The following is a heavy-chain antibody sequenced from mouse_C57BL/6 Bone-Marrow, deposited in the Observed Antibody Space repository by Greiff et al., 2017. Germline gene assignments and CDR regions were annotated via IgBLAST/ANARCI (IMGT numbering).Heavy chain of an antibody. D-gene: IGHD1-1*01. CDR2: IDPNRGGT. V-gene: IGHV1-72*01. CDR3: ARNGSSQYYFDY. J-gene: IGHJ2*01. Sequence: QVQLQQPGAELVKPGASVKLSCKASGYTFTSYWMNWVKQRPGRGLEWIGRIDPNRGGTKYNEKFKSKATLTVDKPSSSAYMQLSSRTSEDSAVYYCARNGSSQYYFDYWGQGTTLTVSS. CDR1: GYTFTSYW.